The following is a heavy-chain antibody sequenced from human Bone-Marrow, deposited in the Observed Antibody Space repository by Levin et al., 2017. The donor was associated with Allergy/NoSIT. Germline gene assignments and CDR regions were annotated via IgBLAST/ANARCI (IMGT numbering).Heavy chain of an antibody. V-gene: IGHV3-23*01. CDR2: ISGSGGST. CDR1: GFTFSSYA. J-gene: IGHJ4*02. Sequence: GGSLRLSCAASGFTFSSYAMSWVRQAPGKGLEWVSAISGSGGSTYYADSVKGRFTISRDNSKNTLYLQMNSLRAEDTAVYYCESLDYGGNSVSVFGFDYWGQGTLVTVSS. D-gene: IGHD4-23*01. CDR3: ESLDYGGNSVSVFGFDY.